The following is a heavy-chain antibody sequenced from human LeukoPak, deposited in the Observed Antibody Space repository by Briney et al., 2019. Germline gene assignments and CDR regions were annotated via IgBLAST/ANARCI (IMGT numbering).Heavy chain of an antibody. Sequence: ASVKVSCKASGYTFTSYAMNWVRQAPGQGLEWMGWINTNTGNPTYAQGFTGRFVFSLDTSVSTAYLQISSLKAEDTAVYYCARDLRYSSSWYDRSNWFDPWGQGTLVTVSS. CDR3: ARDLRYSSSWYDRSNWFDP. D-gene: IGHD6-13*01. CDR1: GYTFTSYA. J-gene: IGHJ5*02. CDR2: INTNTGNP. V-gene: IGHV7-4-1*02.